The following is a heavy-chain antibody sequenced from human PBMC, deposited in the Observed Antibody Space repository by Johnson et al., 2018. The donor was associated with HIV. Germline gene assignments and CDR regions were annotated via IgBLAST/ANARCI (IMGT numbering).Heavy chain of an antibody. CDR2: ISWNSGSI. V-gene: IGHV3-9*01. CDR1: GFTFDDYA. Sequence: VQLVESGGGLVQPGRSLRLSCAASGFTFDDYAMHWVRQAPGKGLAWVSGISWNSGSIGYADSVKGRFTISRDNAKNSLYLQMKRLRAEDTALYYCARAGYSYGLGAFDIWGQGTMVTVSS. D-gene: IGHD5-18*01. CDR3: ARAGYSYGLGAFDI. J-gene: IGHJ3*02.